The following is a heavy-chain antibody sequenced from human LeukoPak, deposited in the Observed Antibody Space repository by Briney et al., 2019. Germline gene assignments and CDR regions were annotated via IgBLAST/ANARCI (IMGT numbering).Heavy chain of an antibody. CDR2: IIPIFGTA. CDR1: GGTFSSYA. J-gene: IGHJ6*03. Sequence: ASVKVSCKASGGTFSSYAISWVRQAPGQGLEWMGGIIPIFGTANYAQKFQGRVTITTDESTSTAYMELSSLRSEDTAVYYCASGGYDWDYYYYMDVWGKGTTVTVSS. V-gene: IGHV1-69*05. CDR3: ASGGYDWDYYYYMDV. D-gene: IGHD5-12*01.